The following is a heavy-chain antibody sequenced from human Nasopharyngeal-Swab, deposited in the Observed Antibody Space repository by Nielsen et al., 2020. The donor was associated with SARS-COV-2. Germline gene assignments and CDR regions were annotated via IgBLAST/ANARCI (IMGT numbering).Heavy chain of an antibody. V-gene: IGHV1-69*13. J-gene: IGHJ3*02. Sequence: SVKVSCKASGYTFTSYDINWVRQATGQGLEWMGGIIPIFGTANYAQKFQGRVTITADESTSTAYMELSSLRSEDTAVYYCARELLHCSSTSCYTSAFDIWGQGTMVTVTS. D-gene: IGHD2-2*02. CDR2: IIPIFGTA. CDR3: ARELLHCSSTSCYTSAFDI. CDR1: GYTFTSYD.